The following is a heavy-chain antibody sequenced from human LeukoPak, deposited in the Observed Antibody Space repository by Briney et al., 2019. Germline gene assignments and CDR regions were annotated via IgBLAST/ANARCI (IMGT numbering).Heavy chain of an antibody. CDR2: INPNSGGT. V-gene: IGHV1-2*02. D-gene: IGHD1-20*01. CDR3: ARALYYNWYGVDY. J-gene: IGHJ4*02. CDR1: GYTFTGYY. Sequence: ASVKVSCKASGYTFTGYYMHWVRQAPGQGLEWMGWINPNSGGTNYAQKFQGRVTMTRDTSISTAYMELSRLRSDDTAVYYCARALYYNWYGVDYWGQGTLVTVSS.